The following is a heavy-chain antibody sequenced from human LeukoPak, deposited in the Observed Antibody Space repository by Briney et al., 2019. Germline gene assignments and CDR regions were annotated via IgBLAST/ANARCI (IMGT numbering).Heavy chain of an antibody. Sequence: GGSLRLSCAASGFTLSGHWMHWVRQAPGKGLVWVSRINSDGSSTSYAGSVKGRFTISRDNAKNTLYLQMNSLRAEDTAVYYCTSDTVDKALGIDYWGQGALVIVST. CDR1: GFTLSGHW. J-gene: IGHJ4*02. CDR3: TSDTVDKALGIDY. D-gene: IGHD5-18*01. CDR2: INSDGSST. V-gene: IGHV3-74*01.